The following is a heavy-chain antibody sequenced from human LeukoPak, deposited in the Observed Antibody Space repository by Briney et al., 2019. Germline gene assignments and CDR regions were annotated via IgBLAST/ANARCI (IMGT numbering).Heavy chain of an antibody. CDR3: TREAVATGYGYD. CDR2: ISSGGDRT. CDR1: GFTFSAYA. V-gene: IGHV3-23*01. J-gene: IGHJ4*02. Sequence: GGSLRLSCSATGFTFSAYAFSWVRQAPGKGLEWVSAISSGGDRTYYVDSVVGRFTITRDNSKNMLLLHMSSLRAEDAAMYYCTREAVATGYGYDWGQGTLVTVSS. D-gene: IGHD3-16*01.